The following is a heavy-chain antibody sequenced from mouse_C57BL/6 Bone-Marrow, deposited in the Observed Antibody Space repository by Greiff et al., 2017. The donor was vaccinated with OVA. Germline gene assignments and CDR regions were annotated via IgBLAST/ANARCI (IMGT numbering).Heavy chain of an antibody. J-gene: IGHJ4*01. CDR3: ARDEDY. Sequence: EVQLVESGPGLVKPSQSLSLTCSVTGYSITSGYYWNWIRQFPGNKLEWMGYISYDGSNNYNPSLKNRISITRDTSKNQFFLKLNSVTTEDTATYYCARDEDYWGQGTSVTVSS. CDR1: GYSITSGYY. CDR2: ISYDGSN. V-gene: IGHV3-6*01.